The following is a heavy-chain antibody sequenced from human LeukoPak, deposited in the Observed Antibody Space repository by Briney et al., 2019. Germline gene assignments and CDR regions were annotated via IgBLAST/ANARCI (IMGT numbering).Heavy chain of an antibody. CDR2: IYPGDSET. V-gene: IGHV5-51*01. CDR1: GYSFTTFW. CDR3: ARQDCSGGSCRFDY. J-gene: IGHJ4*02. D-gene: IGHD2-15*01. Sequence: GESLKISCKGSGYSFTTFWTAWVRQMPGKGLELMGIIYPGDSETIYNPSFQGQVSISADRSVSTAYLQWSSLKASDTAMYYCARQDCSGGSCRFDYWGQGTLVTVSS.